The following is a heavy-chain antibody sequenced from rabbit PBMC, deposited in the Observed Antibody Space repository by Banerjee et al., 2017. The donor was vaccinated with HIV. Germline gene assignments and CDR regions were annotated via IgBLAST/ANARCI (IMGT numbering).Heavy chain of an antibody. D-gene: IGHD4-1*01. CDR1: GFTLSSYW. CDR2: IDAGSSGST. V-gene: IGHV1S45*01. CDR3: ARDLAGVIGWNFNL. J-gene: IGHJ4*01. Sequence: QEQLLESGGDLVKPEGSLTLTCTASGFTLSSYWICWVRQAPGKGLEWIASIDAGSSGSTYYASWAKGRFTISKTSSTTVTLQMTSLTAADTATYFCARDLAGVIGWNFNLWGPGTLVT.